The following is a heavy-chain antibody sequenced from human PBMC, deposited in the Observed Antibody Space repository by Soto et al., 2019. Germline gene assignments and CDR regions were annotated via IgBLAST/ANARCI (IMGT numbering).Heavy chain of an antibody. D-gene: IGHD2-15*01. CDR3: ARDQCFGGGRSCYYFDF. V-gene: IGHV3-30*04. CDR2: ISNDGRGK. Sequence: GGSLRLSCAASGFTFTTYAIHWVRQAPGKGLEWVAVISNDGRGKYYADSVKGRFTISRDNSKNTLYLQMNSLRSDDTAIYYCARDQCFGGGRSCYYFDFWGQGTLVTVSS. J-gene: IGHJ4*02. CDR1: GFTFTTYA.